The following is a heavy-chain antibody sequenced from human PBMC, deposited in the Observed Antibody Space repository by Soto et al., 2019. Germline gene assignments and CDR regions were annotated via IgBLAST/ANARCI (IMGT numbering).Heavy chain of an antibody. D-gene: IGHD3-10*01. J-gene: IGHJ4*02. CDR3: AKDSYHGSGSYITPYYFDS. CDR1: GFTFNNYA. Sequence: EVQLLESGGGLVQPGGSLRLSCAASGFTFNNYAMSWVRQAPGKGLEWVSVISGSGQRTSYADSVKGRFTVSRDNSKNTVDLLTNSLRAEDTAVYYCAKDSYHGSGSYITPYYFDSWGQGTLITVSS. V-gene: IGHV3-23*01. CDR2: ISGSGQRT.